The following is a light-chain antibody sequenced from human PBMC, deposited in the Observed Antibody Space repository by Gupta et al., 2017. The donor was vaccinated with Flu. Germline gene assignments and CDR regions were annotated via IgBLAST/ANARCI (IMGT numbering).Light chain of an antibody. CDR2: SAS. CDR3: LQSYMTPRT. Sequence: GDRFTITCRASEHVGAYLSWYQQKPGEPPKLLIYSASTLQTGVPSRFSGSRSGTDYTLSISSLHPDDFATYYCLQSYMTPRTFGPGTKVEI. CDR1: EHVGAY. J-gene: IGKJ1*01. V-gene: IGKV1-39*01.